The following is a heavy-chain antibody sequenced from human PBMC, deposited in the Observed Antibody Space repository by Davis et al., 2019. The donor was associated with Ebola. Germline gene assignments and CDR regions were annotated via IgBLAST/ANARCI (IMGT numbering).Heavy chain of an antibody. CDR1: GGSISSYY. J-gene: IGHJ6*02. V-gene: IGHV4-59*08. Sequence: MPGGSLRLSCTVSGGSISSYYWSWIRQLPGKGLEWIWYIYYSGSTNYNPSLKSRVTISVDTSKNQFSLKLSSVTAADTAVYYCARVDITLGMDVWGQGTTVTVSS. CDR3: ARVDITLGMDV. D-gene: IGHD2/OR15-2a*01. CDR2: IYYSGST.